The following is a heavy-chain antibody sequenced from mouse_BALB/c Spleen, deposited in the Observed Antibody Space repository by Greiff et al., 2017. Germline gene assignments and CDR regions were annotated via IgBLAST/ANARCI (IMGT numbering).Heavy chain of an antibody. CDR2: ISYDGSN. D-gene: IGHD1-3*01. CDR1: GYSITSGYY. CDR3: AREGYKNYFDY. Sequence: EVKLQESGPGLVKPSQSLSLTCSVTGYSITSGYYWNWIRQFPGNKLEWMGYISYDGSNNYNPSLKNRISITRDTSKNQFFLKLNSVTTEDTATYYCAREGYKNYFDYWGQGTTLTVSS. V-gene: IGHV3-6*02. J-gene: IGHJ2*01.